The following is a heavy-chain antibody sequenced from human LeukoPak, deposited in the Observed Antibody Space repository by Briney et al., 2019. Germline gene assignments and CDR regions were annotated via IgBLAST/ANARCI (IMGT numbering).Heavy chain of an antibody. J-gene: IGHJ4*02. Sequence: PGGSLRLSCAASGFTVSSYCMTWVRQAPGKGLEWVSSLSNSGIGIYYADSVKGRFTISRDNSKNTLYLQMNSLRSDDTAVYYCARGETVYGGAIVYWGQGTLVTVSS. CDR1: GFTVSSYC. V-gene: IGHV3-53*05. CDR2: LSNSGIGI. CDR3: ARGETVYGGAIVY. D-gene: IGHD3-16*02.